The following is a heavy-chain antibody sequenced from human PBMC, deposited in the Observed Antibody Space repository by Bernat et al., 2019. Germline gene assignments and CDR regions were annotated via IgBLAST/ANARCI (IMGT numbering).Heavy chain of an antibody. V-gene: IGHV3-30*18. D-gene: IGHD2-2*01. CDR1: GFTFSSYG. J-gene: IGHJ4*02. Sequence: QVQLVESGGGVVQPGRSLRLSCAASGFTFSSYGTHWVRQAPGKGLEWVAVISYVGSNKHYADSVKGRFTISRDNSKNTLYLQMNSLRAEDTAVYYCAKEYCSTRCREDYFDYWGQGTLVTVSS. CDR2: ISYVGSNK. CDR3: AKEYCSTRCREDYFDY.